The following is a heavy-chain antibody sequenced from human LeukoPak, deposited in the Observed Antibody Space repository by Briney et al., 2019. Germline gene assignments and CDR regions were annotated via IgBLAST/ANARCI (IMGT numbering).Heavy chain of an antibody. CDR2: IKEDGSAN. V-gene: IGHV3-7*01. J-gene: IGHJ6*03. D-gene: IGHD2-2*01. CDR1: EFTFSSCC. CDR3: EREMPGVQHYMDV. Sequence: GGSLRLSCVAAEFTFSSCCMICVRQAPGKGLEWVVYIKEDGSANDYVDSVKGRLNVSRDTANNSQYLQMKRLRPEDTAVYNCEREMPGVQHYMDVWGKGTTVTDYS.